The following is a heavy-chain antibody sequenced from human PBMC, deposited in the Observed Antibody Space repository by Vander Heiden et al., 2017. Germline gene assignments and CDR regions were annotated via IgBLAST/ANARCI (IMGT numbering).Heavy chain of an antibody. CDR2: ISSSSSYI. CDR3: ARENYDYVWGSYRIDWFDP. CDR1: GFTFSSHS. D-gene: IGHD3-16*02. Sequence: EVQLVESGGGLVKPGGSLRLSCAASGFTFSSHSMHWVRQAPGKGLEWVSSISSSSSYIYYADSVKGRFTISRDNAKNSLYLQMNSLRAEDTAVYYCARENYDYVWGSYRIDWFDPWGQGTLVTVSS. J-gene: IGHJ5*02. V-gene: IGHV3-21*01.